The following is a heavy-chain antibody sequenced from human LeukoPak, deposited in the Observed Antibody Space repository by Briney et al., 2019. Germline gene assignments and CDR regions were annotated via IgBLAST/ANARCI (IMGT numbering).Heavy chain of an antibody. CDR2: ITSDGTNT. CDR1: GFTFRSSW. CDR3: ARTSYDSSGYFDY. D-gene: IGHD3-22*01. V-gene: IGHV3-74*01. Sequence: GGSLRLSCAASGFTFRSSWMHWVRQAPGKGLVWVSRITSDGTNTNYAGSVKGRFTISRDSAKNTLYLEMNSLGAEDTAVYYCARTSYDSSGYFDYWGQGTLVTVSS. J-gene: IGHJ4*02.